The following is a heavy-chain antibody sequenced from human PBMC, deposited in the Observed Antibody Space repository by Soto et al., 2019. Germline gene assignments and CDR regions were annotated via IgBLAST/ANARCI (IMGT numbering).Heavy chain of an antibody. D-gene: IGHD2-21*02. Sequence: QVQLQESGPGLVKPLETPSLTCSVSGASISSYYWSWIRQPPGKGLEWIGYIFYSGSSGSTNYNPSLKSRVTISVDTSKNQFSLKLSSVTAADTAVYYCSRTALGWLDPWGQGTLVTVSS. V-gene: IGHV4-59*01. J-gene: IGHJ5*02. CDR1: GASISSYY. CDR3: SRTALGWLDP. CDR2: IFYSGSSGST.